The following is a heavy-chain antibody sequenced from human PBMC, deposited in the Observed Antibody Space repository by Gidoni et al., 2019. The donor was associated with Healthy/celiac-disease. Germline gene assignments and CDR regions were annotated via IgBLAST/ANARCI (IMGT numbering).Heavy chain of an antibody. J-gene: IGHJ6*02. D-gene: IGHD5-12*01. Sequence: MGWISAYNGNTNYAQKLQGRVTMTTDTSTSTAYMELRSLRSDDTAVYYCARAFVNIVARVYPNKNYGMDVWGQGTTVTVSS. V-gene: IGHV1-18*01. CDR3: ARAFVNIVARVYPNKNYGMDV. CDR2: ISAYNGNT.